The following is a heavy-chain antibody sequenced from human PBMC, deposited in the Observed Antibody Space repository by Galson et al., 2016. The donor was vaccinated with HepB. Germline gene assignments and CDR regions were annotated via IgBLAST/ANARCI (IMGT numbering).Heavy chain of an antibody. CDR1: GFTFSSYW. J-gene: IGHJ3*01. V-gene: IGHV3-74*01. CDR3: ARDGLGAFDL. Sequence: SLRLSCAASGFTFSSYWMHWLRQAPGKGLVWVARIKTDGTYADSLEGRFITTRDNAKNKLYLEMNSLRAEETAVYFCARDGLGAFDLWGQGTMVTVSS. D-gene: IGHD3-16*01. CDR2: IKTDG.